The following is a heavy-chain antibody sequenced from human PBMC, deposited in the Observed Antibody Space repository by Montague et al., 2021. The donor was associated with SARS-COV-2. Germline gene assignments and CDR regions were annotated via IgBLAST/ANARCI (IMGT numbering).Heavy chain of an antibody. CDR3: ARQLPSYCSTNKCYPYYFDV. CDR1: GGSISSSDYY. V-gene: IGHV4-39*01. D-gene: IGHD2-2*01. CDR2: NTYAART. Sequence: SETLSLTCTVSGGSISSSDYYWGRHRPSPGLELEWIRSNTYAARTNHNLSRRSSVSFSRDTSKNHLSLSLNSAAATATAVYFCARQLPSYCSTNKCYPYYFDVWGQGALVTVSS. J-gene: IGHJ4*02.